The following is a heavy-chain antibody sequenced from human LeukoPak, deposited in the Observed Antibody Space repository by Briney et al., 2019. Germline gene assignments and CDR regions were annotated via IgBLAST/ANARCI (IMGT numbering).Heavy chain of an antibody. V-gene: IGHV4-61*02. J-gene: IGHJ4*02. CDR1: GDSISSGGYF. D-gene: IGHD6-19*01. CDR3: ARGPTGIAVAGCFDY. CDR2: MYTDGGL. Sequence: PSETLSLTCTVSGDSISSGGYFWTWIRQPAGEGLEWIGRMYTDGGLSYNPSLKSRVTISVDTSKNQFSLKLSSVTAADTAVYYCARGPTGIAVAGCFDYWGQGTLVTVSS.